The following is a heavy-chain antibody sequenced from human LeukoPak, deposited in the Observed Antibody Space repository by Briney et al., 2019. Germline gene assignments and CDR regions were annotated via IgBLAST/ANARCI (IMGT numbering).Heavy chain of an antibody. CDR1: AGSISGYY. J-gene: IGHJ4*02. D-gene: IGHD4-17*01. V-gene: IGHV4-59*01. Sequence: SETLSLTSAPAAGSISGYYWSSSRQPPRKGLEWIGYIYYTGSTNYNPSLKSRHTISVDPSKNQFSLKLSSVTAADTAVYYCARGDYGDYDYWGQGTLVTVSS. CDR2: IYYTGST. CDR3: ARGDYGDYDY.